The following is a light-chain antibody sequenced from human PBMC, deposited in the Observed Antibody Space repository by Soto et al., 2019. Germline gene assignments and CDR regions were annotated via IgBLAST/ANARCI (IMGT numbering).Light chain of an antibody. CDR1: QDAGSW. Sequence: DIQMTQSPPFVSASVGDRVTISCRASQDAGSWLSWFHQKPGGAPNLLIFHTSRLQTGVPSRFAGRGSGTEFTLTISSLQPEDFGTYYCQHAHGLRALTFGGGTTVEI. V-gene: IGKV1-12*01. J-gene: IGKJ4*01. CDR2: HTS. CDR3: QHAHGLRALT.